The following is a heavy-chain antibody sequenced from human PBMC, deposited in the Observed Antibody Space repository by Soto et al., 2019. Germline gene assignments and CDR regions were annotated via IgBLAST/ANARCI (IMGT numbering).Heavy chain of an antibody. CDR2: INAYNVYNGNT. Sequence: QVQLVQSGAEVKKPGASVKVSCKASGYTFTSFGISWVRQAPGQGLEWMGWINAYNVYNGNTNYAQNLQGRVTMTTDTSTSTAYMELRCLRSDDTAVYYCARARIFYGLDAWGQGTTVTVSS. CDR3: ARARIFYGLDA. CDR1: GYTFTSFG. J-gene: IGHJ6*02. D-gene: IGHD2-15*01. V-gene: IGHV1-18*01.